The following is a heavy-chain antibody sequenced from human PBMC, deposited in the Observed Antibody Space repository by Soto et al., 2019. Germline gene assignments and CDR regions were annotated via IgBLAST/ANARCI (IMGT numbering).Heavy chain of an antibody. J-gene: IGHJ4*02. V-gene: IGHV3-30-3*01. CDR2: ISYDGSNK. D-gene: IGHD3-22*01. Sequence: GGSLRLSCAASGFTFSSYAMHWVRQAPGKGLEWVAVISYDGSNKYYADSVKGRFTISRDNSKNTLYLQMNSLRAEDTAVYYCAREPTPPITMIVVGIDYWGQGTLVTVSS. CDR1: GFTFSSYA. CDR3: AREPTPPITMIVVGIDY.